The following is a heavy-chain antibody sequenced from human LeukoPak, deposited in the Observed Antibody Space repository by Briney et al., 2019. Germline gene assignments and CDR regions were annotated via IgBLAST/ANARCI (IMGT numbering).Heavy chain of an antibody. J-gene: IGHJ5*02. V-gene: IGHV1-8*02. CDR2: MNPNSGNT. CDR1: GGTFISYA. CDR3: ARKNYGSNRWFDP. Sequence: GASVKVSCKASGGTFISYAINWVRQATGQGLEWMGWMNPNSGNTGYAQKFQGRVTMTRNTSISTAYMELSSLRSEDTAVYYCARKNYGSNRWFDPWGQGTLVTVSS. D-gene: IGHD4/OR15-4a*01.